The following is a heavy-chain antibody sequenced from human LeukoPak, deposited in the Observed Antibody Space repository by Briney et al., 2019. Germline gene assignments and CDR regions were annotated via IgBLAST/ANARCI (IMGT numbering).Heavy chain of an antibody. D-gene: IGHD4-17*01. Sequence: SETLSLTCTVSGGSISSSSYYWGWIRQPPGKGLEWIGSIYYSGSTYYNPSLKSRVTISVDTSKNQFSLKLSSVTAADTAVYYCARGELADYGDYFYYFDYWGQGTLVTVSS. CDR2: IYYSGST. CDR1: GGSISSSSYY. CDR3: ARGELADYGDYFYYFDY. V-gene: IGHV4-39*01. J-gene: IGHJ4*02.